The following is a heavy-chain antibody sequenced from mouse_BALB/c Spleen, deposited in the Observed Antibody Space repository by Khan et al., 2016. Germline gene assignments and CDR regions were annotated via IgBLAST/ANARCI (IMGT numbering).Heavy chain of an antibody. CDR2: ISDSGST. CDR1: GYSITSGY. Sequence: EVQLQESGPSLVKPSQTLSLTCSVTGYSITSGYWNWIRKFPGNKFEYMGYISDSGSTYYNPALKSRISITRDTSKKQYYLQLNSVTTEDTATYYCACAPRRGAMDYWRQGTSVTVST. CDR3: ACAPRRGAMDY. V-gene: IGHV3-8*02. J-gene: IGHJ4*01.